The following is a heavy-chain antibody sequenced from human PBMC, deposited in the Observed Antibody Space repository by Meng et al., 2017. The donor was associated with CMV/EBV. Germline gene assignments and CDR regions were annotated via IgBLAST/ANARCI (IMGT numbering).Heavy chain of an antibody. CDR1: GFTFSSYW. CDR3: ARYCTNTGCYIYDY. Sequence: LTRAASGFTFSSYWMSWVRQAPGKGLEWVANINQGGSEKYYVDSVKGRFTMSRDNAKNSLYLQMSSLTAEDTAVYYCARYCTNTGCYIYDYWGQGTLVTVSS. V-gene: IGHV3-7*01. D-gene: IGHD2-2*02. J-gene: IGHJ4*02. CDR2: INQGGSEK.